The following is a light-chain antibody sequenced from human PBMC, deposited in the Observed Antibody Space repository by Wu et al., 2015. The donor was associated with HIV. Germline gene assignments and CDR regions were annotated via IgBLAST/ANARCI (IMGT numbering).Light chain of an antibody. CDR3: QQHSNWPLT. J-gene: IGKJ5*01. Sequence: EIVLTQSPATLSLSPGERATLSCRASRSVSGTLAWYQQKPGQAPRLLLYDASNRATGIPARFSGAGSATDFIPIISDLEPDDSAVYFCQQHSNWPLTFGQGTRLEIK. V-gene: IGKV3-11*01. CDR1: RSVSGT. CDR2: DAS.